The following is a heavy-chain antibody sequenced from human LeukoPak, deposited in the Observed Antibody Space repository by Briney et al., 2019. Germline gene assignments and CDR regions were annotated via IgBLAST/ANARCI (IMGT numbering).Heavy chain of an antibody. Sequence: GGSLRLSCAASRFTFSSYAMSWVRQAPGKGLEWVSGISGSGGTTYYADSVKGRFTISRDDSKSTLFLQMNSLRAEDTAVYYCAKATGTGAFDIWGQGTMVTVSS. CDR3: AKATGTGAFDI. D-gene: IGHD1-7*01. J-gene: IGHJ3*02. CDR1: RFTFSSYA. CDR2: ISGSGGTT. V-gene: IGHV3-23*01.